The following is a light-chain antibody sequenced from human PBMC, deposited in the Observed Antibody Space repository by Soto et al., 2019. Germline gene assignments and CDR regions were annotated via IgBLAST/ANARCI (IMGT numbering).Light chain of an antibody. Sequence: VLTQPASLSGSPGQSITISCTGTSSDIGAYDYVSWFQQHPGKAPKLMISEVNNRPSGVSNRFSGSKSGNTAYLTISGLQVEDEADYYCSSYTSSSTLFGTGTKVTVL. J-gene: IGLJ1*01. CDR2: EVN. V-gene: IGLV2-14*01. CDR3: SSYTSSSTL. CDR1: SSDIGAYDY.